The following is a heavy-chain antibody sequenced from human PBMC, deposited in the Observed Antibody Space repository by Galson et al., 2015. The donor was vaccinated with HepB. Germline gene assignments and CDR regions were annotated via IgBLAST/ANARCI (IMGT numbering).Heavy chain of an antibody. CDR1: GFTFSGYT. D-gene: IGHD3-3*01. J-gene: IGHJ4*02. Sequence: SLRLSCAASGFTFSGYTMSWVRQAPGKGLEWVSAISGAGGDAYYADSVKGRFTISRDNAKNSLYLQMNSLRTEDTALYYCVKGGIAPFAVVLNDALEYWGQGTLVTVSS. CDR3: VKGGIAPFAVVLNDALEY. V-gene: IGHV3-23*01. CDR2: ISGAGGDA.